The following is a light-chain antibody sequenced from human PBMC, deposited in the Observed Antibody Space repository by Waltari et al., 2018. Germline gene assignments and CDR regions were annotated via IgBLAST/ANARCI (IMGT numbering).Light chain of an antibody. CDR3: HQYNTLPLT. CDR2: KAS. J-gene: IGKJ4*01. Sequence: DVQLTHSPSTLSASVCARVTITCRASESVKNNLAWYQHQPGKAPKVLVHKASRLESGVPSRFSGSGYGTEFTLTISSLEPDDFATYYCHQYNTLPLTFGGGTKVEIK. CDR1: ESVKNN. V-gene: IGKV1-5*03.